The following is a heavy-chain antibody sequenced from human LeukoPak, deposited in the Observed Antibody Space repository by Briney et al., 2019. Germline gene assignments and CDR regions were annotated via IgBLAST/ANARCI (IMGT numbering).Heavy chain of an antibody. D-gene: IGHD2-2*01. J-gene: IGHJ6*03. Sequence: PSETLSLTCTVSGGSISSYYWSWIRQPPGKGLEWIGYIYTSGSTNYNPSLKSRVTISVDTSKNQFSLKLSSVTAADTAVYYCARRRDCSSTSCSHPGRSYYMDVWGKGTTVTVS. CDR2: IYTSGST. CDR3: ARRRDCSSTSCSHPGRSYYMDV. CDR1: GGSISSYY. V-gene: IGHV4-4*09.